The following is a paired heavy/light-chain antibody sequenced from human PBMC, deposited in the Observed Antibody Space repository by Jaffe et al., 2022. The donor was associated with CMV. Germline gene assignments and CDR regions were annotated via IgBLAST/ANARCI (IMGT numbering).Heavy chain of an antibody. J-gene: IGHJ4*02. CDR1: GFTFDNYA. V-gene: IGHV3-49*05. CDR2: IASKAFGWTT. D-gene: IGHD1-1*01. Sequence: EVQLVESGGGLVKPGRSLRLSCTTSGFTFDNYAMSWFRQAPGKGLEWVGFIASKAFGWTTQYAASVKDRFTISRDDSKSIAYLQMNSLKTEDTAVYFCTRDTERRGYYFDYWGQGTLVTVSS. CDR3: TRDTERRGYYFDY.
Light chain of an antibody. Sequence: QSVLTQPPSASGTPGQRVTISCSGSSSNIGSNTVNWYQHLPGTAPKVLIYTDNQRPSGVPDRFSGSKSGTSASLAISGLQSEDEADYYCATWDDSLNGRVFGGGTKLTVL. V-gene: IGLV1-44*01. CDR3: ATWDDSLNGRV. CDR2: TDN. J-gene: IGLJ3*02. CDR1: SSNIGSNT.